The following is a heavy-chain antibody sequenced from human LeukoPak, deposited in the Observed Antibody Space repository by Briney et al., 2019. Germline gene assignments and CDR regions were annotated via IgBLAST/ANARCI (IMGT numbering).Heavy chain of an antibody. CDR2: ISYDGSNK. CDR3: ARKAVASFDY. J-gene: IGHJ4*02. V-gene: IGHV3-30*04. CDR1: GFTFSSYA. Sequence: GRSLRLSCAASGFTFSSYAMHWVRQAPGKGLEWVAVISYDGSNKYYADSVKGRFTISRDNSKNTLYLQMNSLRAEDTAVYYCARKAVASFDYWGQGTLVTVSS. D-gene: IGHD6-19*01.